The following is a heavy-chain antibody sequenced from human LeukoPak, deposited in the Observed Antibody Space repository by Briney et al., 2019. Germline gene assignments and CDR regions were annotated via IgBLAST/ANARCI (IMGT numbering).Heavy chain of an antibody. CDR2: FSCIGHNT. J-gene: IGHJ4*02. Sequence: GLDCVSTFSCIGHNTYYAASVKGRVTIYRENSKKTLYLQMNSLRAEDTAVYYCANDFDYWGQGTLVTVSS. CDR3: ANDFDY. V-gene: IGHV3-23*01.